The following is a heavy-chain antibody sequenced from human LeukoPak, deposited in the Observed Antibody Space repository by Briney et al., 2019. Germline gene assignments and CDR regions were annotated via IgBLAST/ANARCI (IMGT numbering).Heavy chain of an antibody. V-gene: IGHV4-39*01. CDR2: ISDSGNT. D-gene: IGHD3-3*01. J-gene: IGHJ4*02. CDR1: GGSISSRNYY. CDR3: ARHYYDFWSGYFFDY. Sequence: SETLSLTCTVSGGSISSRNYYWGWIRQPPGEGLEWIGKISDSGNTYYSPSLRSRVTISIDTSKNQFSLKLSSVTAADTAVYYCARHYYDFWSGYFFDYWGQGTLVTVSS.